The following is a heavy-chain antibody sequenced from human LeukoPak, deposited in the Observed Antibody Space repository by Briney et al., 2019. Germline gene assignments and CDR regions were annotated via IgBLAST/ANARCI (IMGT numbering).Heavy chain of an antibody. CDR3: ARDDGYYGSGSYSPVF. Sequence: ASVKVSCKASGYTFTSYGISWVRQAPGQGLEWMGIINPSGGSTSYAQKFQGRVTMTRDTSTSTVYMELSSLRSEDTAVYYCARDDGYYGSGSYSPVFWGQGTMVTVSS. CDR1: GYTFTSYG. D-gene: IGHD3-10*01. CDR2: INPSGGST. V-gene: IGHV1-46*01. J-gene: IGHJ3*01.